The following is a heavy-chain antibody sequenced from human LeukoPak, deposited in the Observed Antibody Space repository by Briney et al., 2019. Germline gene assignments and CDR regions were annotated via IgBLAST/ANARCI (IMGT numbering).Heavy chain of an antibody. Sequence: GGSLRLSCAASGFTFSSYSMNWVRQAPGKGLEWVSEISGSGGSTYYADSVKGRFTISRDNSKNTLYLQMNSLRVEDTAVYYCAKDADPRPFYFDYWGQGILVTVSS. CDR2: ISGSGGST. J-gene: IGHJ4*02. V-gene: IGHV3-23*01. CDR3: AKDADPRPFYFDY. CDR1: GFTFSSYS.